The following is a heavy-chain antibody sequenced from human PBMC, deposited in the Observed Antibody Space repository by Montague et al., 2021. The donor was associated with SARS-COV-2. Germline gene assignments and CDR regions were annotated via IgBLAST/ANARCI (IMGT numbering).Heavy chain of an antibody. J-gene: IGHJ4*02. D-gene: IGHD3-10*01. CDR3: AKVGGFDASASD. CDR2: SDHSGKT. CDR1: GTSFANYY. V-gene: IGHV4-34*01. Sequence: SETLSLTCAVYGTSFANYYWSWIRQAPGKGLEWIGESDHSGKTKYNPSLQSRVIISVDRSKNQFSLKLTSVIAADTAVYYCAKVGGFDASASDWGQGTLVTVPS.